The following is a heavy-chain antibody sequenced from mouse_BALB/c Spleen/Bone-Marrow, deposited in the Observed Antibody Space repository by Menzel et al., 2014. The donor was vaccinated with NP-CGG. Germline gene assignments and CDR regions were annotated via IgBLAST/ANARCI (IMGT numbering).Heavy chain of an antibody. CDR2: ISDDGGNT. V-gene: IGHV5-4*02. J-gene: IGHJ4*01. CDR1: GFTFSDYY. Sequence: EVQRVESGGGLVKPGGSLKLSCAASGFTFSDYYMFWVHQTPEKRLEWVATISDDGGNTYYRDSVKGRFTISRDNAKNKLNLQMSSLKSEDTATYHCARETGPRAMDYWGQGTSVTVSS. CDR3: ARETGPRAMDY. D-gene: IGHD4-1*01.